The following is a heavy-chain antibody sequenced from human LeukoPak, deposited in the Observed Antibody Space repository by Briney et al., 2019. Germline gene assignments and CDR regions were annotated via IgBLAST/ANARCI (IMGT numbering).Heavy chain of an antibody. D-gene: IGHD3-10*01. CDR1: GFTFSSYE. CDR3: ARRRASSDY. V-gene: IGHV3-48*03. J-gene: IGHJ4*02. Sequence: PGGSLRLSCAASGFTFSSYEMNWVRQPPGKGLECVSYIGDSGTTIYYADSVKGWFTTSRDNANNSLYLQMNTLKAENTAIYYCARRRASSDYWGQGTLVTVSS. CDR2: IGDSGTTI.